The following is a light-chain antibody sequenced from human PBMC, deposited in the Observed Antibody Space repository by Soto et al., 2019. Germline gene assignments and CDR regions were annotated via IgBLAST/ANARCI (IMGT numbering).Light chain of an antibody. V-gene: IGKV1-39*01. CDR2: AAS. CDR3: QQSYSTLSIT. J-gene: IGKJ5*01. Sequence: DLQMTQSPSSLSASVGDRVTITCRASESIARHLHWYQQKPGKAPTLLIYAASSLQNGVPSRFRGGGSGTDFPLPISNLQPEDFATYYCQQSYSTLSITFGQGTRLEIK. CDR1: ESIARH.